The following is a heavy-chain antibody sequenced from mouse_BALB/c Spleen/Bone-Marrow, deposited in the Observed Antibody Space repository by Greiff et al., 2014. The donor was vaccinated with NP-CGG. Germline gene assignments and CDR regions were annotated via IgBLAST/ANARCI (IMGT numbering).Heavy chain of an antibody. Sequence: VQLQQSGPGLVQPSQSLSITCTVSGFSLSSYGIHWIRQSPGKGLEWLGVIWSGGSTDYNTVFISRLTISKDNSKSQVFFKMNSLQTNDTAIYYCARTPLRLLTLNFWGQGTSVTVSS. J-gene: IGHJ4*01. CDR3: ARTPLRLLTLNF. D-gene: IGHD1-2*01. CDR2: IWSGGST. V-gene: IGHV2-2*02. CDR1: GFSLSSYG.